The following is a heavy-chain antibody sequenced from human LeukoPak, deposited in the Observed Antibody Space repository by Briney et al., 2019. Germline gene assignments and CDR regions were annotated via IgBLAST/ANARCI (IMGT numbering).Heavy chain of an antibody. CDR3: ARDRDDGGFEY. V-gene: IGHV3-7*01. CDR1: GFIFSNYW. J-gene: IGHJ4*02. Sequence: PGGSLRLSCAASGFIFSNYWMRWIRHPPGKGREWVANIKQNGRDKQYVDSLKGRFTISRDNAKNSLFLQVNSLRADDTAVYYCARDRDDGGFEYWGQGTLVTVFS. CDR2: IKQNGRDK. D-gene: IGHD4-23*01.